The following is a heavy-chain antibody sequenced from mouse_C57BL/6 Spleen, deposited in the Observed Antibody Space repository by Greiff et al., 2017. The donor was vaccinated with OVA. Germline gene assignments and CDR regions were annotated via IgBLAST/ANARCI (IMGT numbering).Heavy chain of an antibody. Sequence: VQLQQSGAELARPGASVKLSCKASGYTFTSYGISWVKQRTGQGLEWIGEIYPRSGNTYYNEKFKGKATLTADKSSSTAYMELRSLTSEDSAVYFCAREGSRDYDGPSWFAYWGQGTLVTVSA. CDR1: GYTFTSYG. CDR2: IYPRSGNT. D-gene: IGHD2-4*01. V-gene: IGHV1-81*01. CDR3: AREGSRDYDGPSWFAY. J-gene: IGHJ3*01.